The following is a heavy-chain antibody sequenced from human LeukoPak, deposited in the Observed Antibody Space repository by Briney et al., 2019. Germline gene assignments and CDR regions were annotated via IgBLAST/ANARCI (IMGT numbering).Heavy chain of an antibody. V-gene: IGHV3-11*01. Sequence: GGSLRLSCAASGFTFSDYYMSWIRQAPGKGLEWVSYISSSGSTIYCADSVKGRFTISRDNAKNSLYLQMNSLRAEDTAVYYCARGHLNPWIQLWKRDAFDIWGQGTMVTVSS. D-gene: IGHD5-18*01. J-gene: IGHJ3*02. CDR2: ISSSGSTI. CDR3: ARGHLNPWIQLWKRDAFDI. CDR1: GFTFSDYY.